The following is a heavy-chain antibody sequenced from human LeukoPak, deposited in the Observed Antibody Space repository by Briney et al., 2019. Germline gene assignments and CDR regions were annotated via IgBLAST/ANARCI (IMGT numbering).Heavy chain of an antibody. V-gene: IGHV4-59*08. D-gene: IGHD1-26*01. J-gene: IGHJ4*02. CDR2: IYYSGST. CDR3: AGSGNCHHFDF. Sequence: SETLSLTCTVSGGSISSYYWSWIRQPPGKGLEWIGYIYYSGSTNYNPSLKSRVTISVDTSKNQFSLKLSSVTAADTAVYYCAGSGNCHHFDFWGQGILVTVSS. CDR1: GGSISSYY.